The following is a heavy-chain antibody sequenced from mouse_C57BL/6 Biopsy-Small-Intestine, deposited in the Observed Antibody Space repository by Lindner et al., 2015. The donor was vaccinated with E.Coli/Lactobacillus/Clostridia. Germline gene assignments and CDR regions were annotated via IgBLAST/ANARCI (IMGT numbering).Heavy chain of an antibody. CDR1: GYAFSSSW. CDR2: IYPGDGDT. D-gene: IGHD3-1*01. V-gene: IGHV1-82*01. J-gene: IGHJ3*01. CDR3: ARRHTGFAY. Sequence: VQLQESGPELVKPGASVKISCKASGYAFSSSWMNWVKQRPGKGLEWIGRIYPGDGDTNYNGKFKGKATLTADKSSSTAYMQLSSLTSEDSAVYFCARRHTGFAYWGQGTLVTVSA.